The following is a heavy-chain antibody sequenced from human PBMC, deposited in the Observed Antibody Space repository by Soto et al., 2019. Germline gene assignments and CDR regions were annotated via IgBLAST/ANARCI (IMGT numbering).Heavy chain of an antibody. Sequence: QVQLQESGPGLVKPSQTLSLTCTVSGCSISSGDYYWSWIRQPPGKGLEWIGYIYYSGSTYYNPSLKSRVTISVDTSKNPFSLKMSSVTAADTAVYYCAREKYDDILTGYYSGGAFDIWGQGTMVTVSS. CDR2: IYYSGST. CDR1: GCSISSGDYY. J-gene: IGHJ3*02. V-gene: IGHV4-30-4*01. CDR3: AREKYDDILTGYYSGGAFDI. D-gene: IGHD3-9*01.